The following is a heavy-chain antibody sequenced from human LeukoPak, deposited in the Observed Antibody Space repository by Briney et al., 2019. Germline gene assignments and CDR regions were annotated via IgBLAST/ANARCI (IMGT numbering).Heavy chain of an antibody. J-gene: IGHJ4*02. D-gene: IGHD2-15*01. CDR1: GFTVSSNY. CDR3: ARGVAATGFALDY. CDR2: IYSGGST. V-gene: IGHV3-53*01. Sequence: GGSLRLSCAASGFTVSSNYMSWVRQAPGKGLEWVSVIYSGGSTYYADSVKGRFTISRDNSKNTLYLQMNSLRAEDTAVYYCARGVAATGFALDYWGQGTLVTVSS.